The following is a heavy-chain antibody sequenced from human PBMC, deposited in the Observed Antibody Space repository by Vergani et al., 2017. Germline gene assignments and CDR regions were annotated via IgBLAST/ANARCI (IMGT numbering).Heavy chain of an antibody. V-gene: IGHV1-69*04. CDR3: AREDGDYGFDY. J-gene: IGHJ4*02. D-gene: IGHD4-17*01. Sequence: QVQLVQSGAEVKKLGSSVKVSCKASGGTFSSYAISWVRQAPGQGLEWMGRIIPILGIANYAQKFQGRVTITADKSTSTAYMELSSLRSEDTAVYYCAREDGDYGFDYWGQGTLVTVSS. CDR2: IIPILGIA. CDR1: GGTFSSYA.